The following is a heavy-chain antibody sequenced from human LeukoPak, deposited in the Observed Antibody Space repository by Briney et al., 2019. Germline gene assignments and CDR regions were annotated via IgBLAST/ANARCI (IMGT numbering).Heavy chain of an antibody. Sequence: SETLSLTCAVSGSSITSNYFWAWFRQPPGKGLELIATIYHSWGIYFNPSLKSRVSISLDASNNQFFLKLASVTAADTAIYYCARNVTAGFFDYWGQGILITVSS. J-gene: IGHJ4*02. CDR2: IYHSWGI. CDR1: GSSITSNYF. CDR3: ARNVTAGFFDY. D-gene: IGHD1-1*01. V-gene: IGHV4-38-2*01.